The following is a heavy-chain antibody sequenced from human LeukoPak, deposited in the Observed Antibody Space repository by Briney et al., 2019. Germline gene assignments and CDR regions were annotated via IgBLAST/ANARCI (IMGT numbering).Heavy chain of an antibody. Sequence: GGSLRLSWAASGFTFDVYGMSWVGQAPGKGLEWVSGINWNGGSTGYADSVKGRFTISRDNAKNSLYLQMNSLRAEDTALYYCARHSSSWLRGDAFDIWGQGTMVTVSS. V-gene: IGHV3-20*04. CDR1: GFTFDVYG. J-gene: IGHJ3*02. CDR3: ARHSSSWLRGDAFDI. CDR2: INWNGGST. D-gene: IGHD6-13*01.